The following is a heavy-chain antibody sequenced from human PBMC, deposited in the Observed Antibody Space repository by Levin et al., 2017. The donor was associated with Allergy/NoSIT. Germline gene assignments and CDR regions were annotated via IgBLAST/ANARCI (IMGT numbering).Heavy chain of an antibody. J-gene: IGHJ4*02. CDR2: IYWDDDK. CDR3: AHTPLMVRGVIAYFDY. D-gene: IGHD3-10*01. CDR1: GFSLSTSGVG. V-gene: IGHV2-5*02. Sequence: GSGPTLVKPTQTLTLTCTFSGFSLSTSGVGVGWIRQPPGKALEWLALIYWDDDKRYSPSLKSRLTITKDTSKNQVVLTMTNMDPVDTATYYGAHTPLMVRGVIAYFDYWGQGTLVTVSS.